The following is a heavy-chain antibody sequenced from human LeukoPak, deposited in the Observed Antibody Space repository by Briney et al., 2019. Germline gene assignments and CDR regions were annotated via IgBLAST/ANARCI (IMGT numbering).Heavy chain of an antibody. CDR1: GFTVSSSF. CDR3: ARGPPNWGYDY. J-gene: IGHJ4*02. V-gene: IGHV3-53*01. D-gene: IGHD7-27*01. CDR2: IHRDDKT. Sequence: GGSLRLSCAASGFTVSSSFIYWVRRAPGKGLEWVSFIHRDDKTYYADSVKGRFTMSRDSSKNTLYLQMNSLGADDTAVYYCARGPPNWGYDYWGPGTLVTVSS.